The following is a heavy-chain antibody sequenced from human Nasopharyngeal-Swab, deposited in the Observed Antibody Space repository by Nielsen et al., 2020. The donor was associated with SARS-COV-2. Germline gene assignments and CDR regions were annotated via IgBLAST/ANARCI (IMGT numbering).Heavy chain of an antibody. CDR1: GFTLSSYW. J-gene: IGHJ6*02. Sequence: GESLKISCAASGFTLSSYWMSWVRQAPGKGLEWVANIKQDGSDKYYVDSVKGRFTISRDNAKNSLYLQMNSLRAEDTAVYYCARSYVWGQGTTVTVSS. V-gene: IGHV3-7*01. CDR3: ARSYV. CDR2: IKQDGSDK.